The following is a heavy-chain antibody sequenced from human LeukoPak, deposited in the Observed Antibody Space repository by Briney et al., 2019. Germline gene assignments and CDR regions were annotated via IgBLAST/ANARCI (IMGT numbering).Heavy chain of an antibody. V-gene: IGHV1-2*02. D-gene: IGHD1-14*01. CDR3: ATPDAHYGMDV. J-gene: IGHJ6*02. CDR1: GYTFTGYY. Sequence: ASVKVSCKASGYTFTGYYMHWVRQAPGQGLEWMGWINPNSGGTNHAQKFQGRVTMTRDTSISTAYMELSRLGSDDTAVYYCATPDAHYGMDVWGQGTTVTVSS. CDR2: INPNSGGT.